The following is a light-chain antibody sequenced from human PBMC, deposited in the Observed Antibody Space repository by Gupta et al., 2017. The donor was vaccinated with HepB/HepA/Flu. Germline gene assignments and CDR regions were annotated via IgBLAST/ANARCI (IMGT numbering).Light chain of an antibody. V-gene: IGLV7-43*01. CDR1: TVSFTSGHY. CDR3: RLYDGGAWV. CDR2: STS. Sequence: QTVVPQEPSLPVSPGAPVTLTCASTTVSFTSGHYPNRCQQKPGQAPRAVIYSTSNKQSWTPARCSGSGLGGKAALTLAGGQAEDEAEYYCRLYDGGAWVFGGGTKVTVL. J-gene: IGLJ3*02.